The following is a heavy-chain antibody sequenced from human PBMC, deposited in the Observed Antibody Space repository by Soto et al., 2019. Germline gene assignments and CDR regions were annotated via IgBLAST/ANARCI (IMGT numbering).Heavy chain of an antibody. CDR1: GGSISSGGYS. CDR2: IYHSGST. CDR3: ARQGFGQLHGLVDV. V-gene: IGHV4-30-2*01. D-gene: IGHD3-10*01. Sequence: PSETLSLTCAASGGSISSGGYSWSWIRQPPGKGLEWIGYIYHSGSTYYNPSLKSRVTMSVDTFKNQFSLKVNSVTAADTALYYCARQGFGQLHGLVDVWGPGTTVTVSS. J-gene: IGHJ6*02.